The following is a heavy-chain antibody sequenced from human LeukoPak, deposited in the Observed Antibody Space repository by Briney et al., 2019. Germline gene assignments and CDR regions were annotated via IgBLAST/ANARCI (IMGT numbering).Heavy chain of an antibody. CDR3: ARDKWYSSSWPPAFDY. Sequence: SETLSLTCTVSGGSISSYYWSWIRQPPGKGLEWIGYIYYSGSTNYNPSLKSRVTISVDTSKNQFSLKLSSVTAADTAVYYCARDKWYSSSWPPAFDYWGQGTLVTVSS. CDR2: IYYSGST. J-gene: IGHJ4*02. CDR1: GGSISSYY. V-gene: IGHV4-59*01. D-gene: IGHD6-13*01.